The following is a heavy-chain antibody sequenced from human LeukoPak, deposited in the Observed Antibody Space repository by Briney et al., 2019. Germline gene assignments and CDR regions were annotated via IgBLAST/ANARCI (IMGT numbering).Heavy chain of an antibody. D-gene: IGHD3-22*01. CDR3: ARSSGSFYYFDY. J-gene: IGHJ4*02. CDR2: ISSSSSYI. CDR1: GFTFSSYS. V-gene: IGHV3-21*01. Sequence: PGGTLRLSCAASGFTFSSYSMNWVRQAPGEGLEWVSSISSSSSYIYYADSVKGRFTISRDNAKNSLYLQMNSLRAEDTAVYYCARSSGSFYYFDYWGQGTLVTVSS.